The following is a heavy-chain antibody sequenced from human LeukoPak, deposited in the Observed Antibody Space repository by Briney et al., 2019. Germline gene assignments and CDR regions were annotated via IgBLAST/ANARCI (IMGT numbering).Heavy chain of an antibody. CDR1: GFTFTNYG. V-gene: IGHV3-33*01. CDR2: IWYDGTNK. D-gene: IGHD5/OR15-5a*01. Sequence: GGSLRLSCAASGFTFTNYGMHWVRQAPGKGLEWVAVIWYDGTNKYYADSVKGRFTISRDNSRDTLYLQMNSLRVEDTALYYCARDPSLRVTLDYWGQGTLVTVSS. J-gene: IGHJ4*02. CDR3: ARDPSLRVTLDY.